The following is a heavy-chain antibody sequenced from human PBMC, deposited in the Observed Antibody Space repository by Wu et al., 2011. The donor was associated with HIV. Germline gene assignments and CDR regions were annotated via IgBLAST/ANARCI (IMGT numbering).Heavy chain of an antibody. CDR2: LNPDGGNA. Sequence: QVQLEQSGAEVKKPGASLRVSCTSSGYTFSSHYIHWVRQAPGQGLEWMGVLNPDGGNAIYAKKFQGRVTMTRDTSTNTVHVELTTLTSEDTAVYYCARDRLGSSAIGAFDIWGQGTLVT. V-gene: IGHV1-46*01. CDR1: GYTFSSHY. J-gene: IGHJ3*02. D-gene: IGHD2-2*01. CDR3: ARDRLGSSAIGAFDI.